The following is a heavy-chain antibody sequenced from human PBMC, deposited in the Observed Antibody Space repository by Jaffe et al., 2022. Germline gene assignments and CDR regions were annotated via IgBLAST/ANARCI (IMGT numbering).Heavy chain of an antibody. J-gene: IGHJ3*02. CDR2: IHSDGGTT. CDR1: GFTFSHYW. Sequence: EVQLVESGGGLVQPGGSLRLSCAASGFTFSHYWMHWVRRAPGTGLVWVSEIHSDGGTTNYADSVKGRFTISRDNAKNTLFLQMNSLRAEDTAIYYCVRDHYGMDIWGQGTMVTVSS. D-gene: IGHD3-16*01. V-gene: IGHV3-74*01. CDR3: VRDHYGMDI.